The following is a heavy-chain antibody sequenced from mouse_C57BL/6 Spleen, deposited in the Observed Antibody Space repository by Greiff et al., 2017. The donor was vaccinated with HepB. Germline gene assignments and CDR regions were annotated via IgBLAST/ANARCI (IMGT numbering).Heavy chain of an antibody. D-gene: IGHD2-4*01. V-gene: IGHV1-63*01. CDR1: GYTFTNYW. CDR3: AREGDYDYGVDY. Sequence: LKESGAELVRPGTSVKMSCKASGYTFTNYWIGWAKQRPGHGLEWIGDIYPGGGYTNYNEKFKGKATLTADKSSSTAYMQFSSLTSEDSAIYYCAREGDYDYGVDYWGQGTTLTVSS. CDR2: IYPGGGYT. J-gene: IGHJ2*01.